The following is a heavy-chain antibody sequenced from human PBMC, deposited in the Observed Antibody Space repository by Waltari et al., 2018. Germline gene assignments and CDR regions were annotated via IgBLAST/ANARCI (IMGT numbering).Heavy chain of an antibody. D-gene: IGHD4-4*01. CDR1: GFPFTAYY. CDR2: INPRSGET. Sequence: QAHLVQSGAEVKKPGASVTVPCKASGFPFTAYYIHWVRQAPGQGLGWMGWINPRSGETKYAQKFHGRVTMTRDTSINTAYMELSSLLFDDTAVYYCAREGSHLTTVNDYWGQGTLVIVSS. J-gene: IGHJ4*02. V-gene: IGHV1-2*02. CDR3: AREGSHLTTVNDY.